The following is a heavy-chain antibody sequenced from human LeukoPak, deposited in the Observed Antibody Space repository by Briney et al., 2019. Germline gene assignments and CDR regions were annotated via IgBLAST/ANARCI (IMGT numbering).Heavy chain of an antibody. CDR1: EYSFTNYW. Sequence: GESLRISCQGSEYSFTNYWIGWVRQMPGEGLEWMGFIHPGDSKSRYNPSFQGQVTISDDKSISTAYLQWSSLKASDTAMYYCARYSGILTSNWFDPWGQGTLVTVSS. V-gene: IGHV5-51*01. J-gene: IGHJ5*02. D-gene: IGHD3-9*01. CDR2: IHPGDSKS. CDR3: ARYSGILTSNWFDP.